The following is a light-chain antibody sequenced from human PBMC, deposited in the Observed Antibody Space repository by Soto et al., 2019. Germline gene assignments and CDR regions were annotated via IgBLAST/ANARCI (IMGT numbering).Light chain of an antibody. V-gene: IGLV2-8*01. J-gene: IGLJ2*01. CDR1: SSDVGGYNF. CDR3: ATWDGSLPGEV. CDR2: EVY. Sequence: QSALTQPPSASGSPGRSVTISCTGTSSDVGGYNFVSWYQQHPGKAPKLLVYEVYKRPSAVPDRFSGSKSGTSGTLDITGLRAGDEADYYCATWDGSLPGEVFGGGTKLTV.